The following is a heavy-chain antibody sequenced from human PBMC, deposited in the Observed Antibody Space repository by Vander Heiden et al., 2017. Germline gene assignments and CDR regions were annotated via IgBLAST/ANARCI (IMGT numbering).Heavy chain of an antibody. CDR1: GHTVTSHA. Sequence: QVQRAQSGAEVKKPGASVQVSCKASGHTVTSHAITWVRPATGQGLEWMGWMEPNSRNTGYAQKLQGRVTMTRNTSISTAYMELSSLRSDDTDVYYYARMGGSSLCDQYSCDMDVWGQGTTVTVSS. CDR3: ARMGGSSLCDQYSCDMDV. V-gene: IGHV1-8*01. D-gene: IGHD6-13*01. CDR2: MEPNSRNT. J-gene: IGHJ6*02.